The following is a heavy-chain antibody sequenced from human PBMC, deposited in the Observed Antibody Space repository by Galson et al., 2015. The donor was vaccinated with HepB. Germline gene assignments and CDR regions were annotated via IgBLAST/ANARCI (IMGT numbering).Heavy chain of an antibody. CDR1: GYRFTSFW. CDR2: IDPSDSYT. D-gene: IGHD3-10*01. CDR3: ASRHSYFRSGTWYNVSNF. J-gene: IGHJ4*02. Sequence: QSGADVKKPGESLRISCKASGYRFTSFWISWVRQMPGKGLEWMGRIDPSDSYTDYSPSFQGHVTISADKSITTAYLQWSSLKASGTAVFYCASRHSYFRSGTWYNVSNFWGQGTMVTVSS. V-gene: IGHV5-10-1*01.